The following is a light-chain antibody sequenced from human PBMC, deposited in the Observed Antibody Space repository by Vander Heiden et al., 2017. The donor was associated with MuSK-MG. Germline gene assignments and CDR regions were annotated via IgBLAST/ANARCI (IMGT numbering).Light chain of an antibody. J-gene: IGLJ2*01. V-gene: IGLV1-51*01. CDR2: DDN. CDR3: GVWDSSLTAVV. Sequence: QSVLTQSPSVSAAPGQKVTISCSGSNSNIGDNYVSWYHHLPGAAPQLLIHDDNERPSGIPDRFSGSKSGTSATLGITGLQTGDEGDYYCGVWDSSLTAVVFGGGTKLTVL. CDR1: NSNIGDNY.